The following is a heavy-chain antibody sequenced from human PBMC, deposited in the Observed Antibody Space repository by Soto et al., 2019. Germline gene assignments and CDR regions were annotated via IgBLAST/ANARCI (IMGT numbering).Heavy chain of an antibody. Sequence: QVQMVQSGPEVKKPGASVKVSCKTSGYTFTSYGVAWVRQAPGQGLEWMGWISTSKGETTYAQKFQGRVTITTDTSTRTDYMELSSLRSDDTAVYYCATRSTAFDFWGQGTLVTVSS. V-gene: IGHV1-18*01. CDR2: ISTSKGET. CDR3: ATRSTAFDF. CDR1: GYTFTSYG. J-gene: IGHJ4*02.